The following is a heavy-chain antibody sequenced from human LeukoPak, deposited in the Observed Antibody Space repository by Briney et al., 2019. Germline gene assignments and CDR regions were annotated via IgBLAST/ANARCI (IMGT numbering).Heavy chain of an antibody. V-gene: IGHV3-23*01. D-gene: IGHD3-22*01. Sequence: PGRSLRLSCAPSGFTFRNYAMSWVRQAPGKGLEWVSGISGTGDYTYYADSVKGRFTISRDNSKNTLSLQMNSLRADDTAVYYCAKRDSNGYYYFDYWGRGTLVTVSS. CDR3: AKRDSNGYYYFDY. CDR2: ISGTGDYT. CDR1: GFTFRNYA. J-gene: IGHJ4*02.